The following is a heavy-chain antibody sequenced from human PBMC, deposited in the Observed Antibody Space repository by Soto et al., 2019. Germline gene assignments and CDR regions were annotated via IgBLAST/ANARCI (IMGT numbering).Heavy chain of an antibody. CDR2: ISGSGGST. Sequence: PGGSLRLSCAASGFTLSSYAMSWVRQAPGKGLEWVSAISGSGGSTYYADSVKGRFTISRDNSKNTLYLQMNSLRAEDTAVYYCAKDPSVVPAAPLGPLGYWGQGTLVTVSS. J-gene: IGHJ4*02. V-gene: IGHV3-23*01. D-gene: IGHD2-2*01. CDR3: AKDPSVVPAAPLGPLGY. CDR1: GFTLSSYA.